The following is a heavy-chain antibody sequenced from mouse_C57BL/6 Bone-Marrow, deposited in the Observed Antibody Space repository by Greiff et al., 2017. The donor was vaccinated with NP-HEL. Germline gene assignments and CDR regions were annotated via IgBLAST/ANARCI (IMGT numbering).Heavy chain of an antibody. CDR2: INPSSGYT. D-gene: IGHD4-1*02. J-gene: IGHJ4*01. CDR3: ARYRASTGTRAMDY. Sequence: QVQLKESGAELAKPGASVKLSCKASGYTFTSYWMHWVKQRPGQGLEWIGYINPSSGYTKYHQTFKAKATLTADKSSSTAYMQLSSLTYEDTAVYYCARYRASTGTRAMDYWGQGTSVTVTS. V-gene: IGHV1-7*01. CDR1: GYTFTSYW.